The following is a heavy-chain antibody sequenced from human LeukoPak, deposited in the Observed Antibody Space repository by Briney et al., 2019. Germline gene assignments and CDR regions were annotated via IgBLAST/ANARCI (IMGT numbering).Heavy chain of an antibody. CDR3: AREGIAAAGNWFDP. D-gene: IGHD6-13*01. V-gene: IGHV4-59*12. CDR1: GGSISSYY. Sequence: SETLSLTCTVSGGSISSYYGNWIRQPPGKGLEWIGYIYYSGSTYYNPSLKSRVTISVDTSKNQFSLKLSSVTAADTAVYYCAREGIAAAGNWFDPWGQGTLVTVSS. CDR2: IYYSGST. J-gene: IGHJ5*02.